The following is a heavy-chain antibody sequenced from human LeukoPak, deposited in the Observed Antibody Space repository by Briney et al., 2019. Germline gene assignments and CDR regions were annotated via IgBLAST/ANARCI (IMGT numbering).Heavy chain of an antibody. J-gene: IGHJ4*02. CDR1: GGSISSTSNY. D-gene: IGHD1-26*01. CDR3: AIPIVGATRGFDD. CDR2: ISYSGTT. Sequence: SETLSLTCTVSGGSISSTSNYWGWIRQPPGKELEWIGSISYSGTTFYNPSLKSRVTISVDTSKNQFSLTLSSVTAADTAVYYCAIPIVGATRGFDDWGQGTLVTVSS. V-gene: IGHV4-39*01.